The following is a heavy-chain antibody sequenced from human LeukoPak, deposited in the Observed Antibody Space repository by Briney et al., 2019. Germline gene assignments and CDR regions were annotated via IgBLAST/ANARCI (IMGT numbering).Heavy chain of an antibody. J-gene: IGHJ3*02. D-gene: IGHD3-10*01. CDR1: GGSISSGSYY. V-gene: IGHV4-61*02. Sequence: PSETLSLTCTVSGGSISSGSYYWSWIRQPAGKGLEWIGRIYTSGSTNYNPSLKSRVTISVDTSKNQFSLKLSSVTAADTAVYYCAREGPGMGSGSQTHDDAFDIWGQGTMVTVSS. CDR2: IYTSGST. CDR3: AREGPGMGSGSQTHDDAFDI.